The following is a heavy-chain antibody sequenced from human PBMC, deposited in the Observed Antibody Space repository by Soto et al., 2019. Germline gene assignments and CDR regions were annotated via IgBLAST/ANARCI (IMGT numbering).Heavy chain of an antibody. J-gene: IGHJ6*02. CDR1: GFNRSGYS. CDR2: INSGSDTI. Sequence: GASLIIACPPSGFNRSGYSMNWVRQVPGKGLEWISFINSGSDTIYYGDSVKGRFTISRDNAKHALYLQRDSLTDDAIAVNYCASPHFARPTYYGLDVSAQRTTVT. CDR3: ASPHFARPTYYGLDV. V-gene: IGHV3-48*02.